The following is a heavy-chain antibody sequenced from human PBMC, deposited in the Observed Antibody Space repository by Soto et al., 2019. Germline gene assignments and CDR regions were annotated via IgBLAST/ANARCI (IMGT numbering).Heavy chain of an antibody. CDR3: ASLSRPPFDY. D-gene: IGHD2-2*01. J-gene: IGHJ4*02. Sequence: GGSLRLSCAASGFTFSSYSMNWVRQAPGKGLEWVSYISSSSSTIYYANSVKGRFTISRDNAKNSLYLQMNSLRAEETAVYYCASLSRPPFDYWGQGTLVTVSS. V-gene: IGHV3-48*01. CDR1: GFTFSSYS. CDR2: ISSSSSTI.